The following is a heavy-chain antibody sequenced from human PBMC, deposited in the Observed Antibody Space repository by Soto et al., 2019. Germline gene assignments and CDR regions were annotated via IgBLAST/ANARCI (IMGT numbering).Heavy chain of an antibody. V-gene: IGHV4-39*01. Sequence: QLQLQESGPGLVKPSETLSLTCTVSGGSISSGSYYWGWIRQPPGKGLEWIGSIYYSGSSYYNPSLKSRVTISVDTSNNQFSLRLSSVTAADTDVYYCAGHGPTYYYYLDVWGKGTAVTVSS. CDR2: IYYSGSS. CDR1: GGSISSGSYY. J-gene: IGHJ6*03. CDR3: AGHGPTYYYYLDV.